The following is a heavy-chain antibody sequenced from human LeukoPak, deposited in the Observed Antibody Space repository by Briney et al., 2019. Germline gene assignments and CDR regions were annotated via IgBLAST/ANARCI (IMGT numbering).Heavy chain of an antibody. CDR2: IIPILGIA. D-gene: IGHD5-24*01. CDR1: GGTFSSYA. J-gene: IGHJ4*02. CDR3: ARAPLRDGYNYDFDY. Sequence: SVKVSCKASGGTFSSYAISWVRQAPGQGLEWMGRIIPILGIANYAQKFQGRVTITADNSTSTAYMELSSLRSEDTAVYYCARAPLRDGYNYDFDYWGQGTLVTVSS. V-gene: IGHV1-69*04.